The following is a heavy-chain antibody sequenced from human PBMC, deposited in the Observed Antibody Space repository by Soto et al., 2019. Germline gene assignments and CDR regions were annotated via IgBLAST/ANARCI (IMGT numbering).Heavy chain of an antibody. J-gene: IGHJ4*02. CDR2: ISASSSYI. CDR3: ARDRGYSDFDFYSDY. CDR1: GFTFNDYV. Sequence: EVRLVESGGGLVKPGGSLRLSCAASGFTFNDYVMNWVRQAPGKGLEWVSSISASSSYINYADSVKGRFTISRVNTPNALYLQMNSLRAEDTAVYYCARDRGYSDFDFYSDYWGLGTLVTVSS. V-gene: IGHV3-21*01. D-gene: IGHD5-12*01.